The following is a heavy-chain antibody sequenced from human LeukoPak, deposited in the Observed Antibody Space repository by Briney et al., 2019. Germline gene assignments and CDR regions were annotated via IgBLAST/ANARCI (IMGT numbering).Heavy chain of an antibody. CDR2: INPNSGGT. CDR1: GYTFTGYY. V-gene: IGHV1-2*02. Sequence: ASVKVSCKASGYTFTGYYMHWVRQAPGQGLEWMGWINPNSGGTNYAQKFQGRVTMTRDTSISTAYMELSRLRSDDTAVYYCARGIAVAIGEDYFDYWGQGTLVTVSS. J-gene: IGHJ4*02. D-gene: IGHD6-19*01. CDR3: ARGIAVAIGEDYFDY.